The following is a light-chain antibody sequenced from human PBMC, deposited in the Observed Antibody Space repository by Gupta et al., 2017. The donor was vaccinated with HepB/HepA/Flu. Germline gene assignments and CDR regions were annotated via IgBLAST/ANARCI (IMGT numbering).Light chain of an antibody. Sequence: EIVLTQSPGTLSLSPGERATLSCRASQSVSSSYLAWYQQKPGQAPRLLIYGAASRATDIPDRFSGSGSGTDFTLTISRLEPEDFAVYYCQQYGSSFITFGGGTKVDIK. CDR3: QQYGSSFIT. V-gene: IGKV3-20*01. J-gene: IGKJ4*01. CDR1: QSVSSSY. CDR2: GAA.